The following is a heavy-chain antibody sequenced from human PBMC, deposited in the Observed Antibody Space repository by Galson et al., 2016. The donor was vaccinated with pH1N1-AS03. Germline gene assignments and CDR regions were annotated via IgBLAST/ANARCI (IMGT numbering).Heavy chain of an antibody. Sequence: SETLSLTCTVSGDSTFDYYWNWIRQPPGKGLEWIGYIQTTGNTKYNPSLKSRVTMSIDTTKNQFSLHLMSVTAADTPLYYCARDPPLEIGWYFDLWGRGTLVTVSS. D-gene: IGHD3-3*01. CDR1: GDSTFDYY. V-gene: IGHV4-4*09. J-gene: IGHJ2*01. CDR3: ARDPPLEIGWYFDL. CDR2: IQTTGNT.